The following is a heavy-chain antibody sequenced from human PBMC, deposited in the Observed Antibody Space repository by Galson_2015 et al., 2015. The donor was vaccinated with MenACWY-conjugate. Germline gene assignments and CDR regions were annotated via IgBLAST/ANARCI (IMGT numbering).Heavy chain of an antibody. V-gene: IGHV3-48*04. Sequence: SLRLSCAASGFAFSIYSMNWVRQAPGKGLEWVSYISSSGDTIYYADSVKGRFTISRDNSQNSLSLQMDSLRAEDTAVYYCARDLYGDYAIDSWGQGTLVTVSS. CDR1: GFAFSIYS. D-gene: IGHD4-17*01. CDR2: ISSSGDTI. J-gene: IGHJ4*02. CDR3: ARDLYGDYAIDS.